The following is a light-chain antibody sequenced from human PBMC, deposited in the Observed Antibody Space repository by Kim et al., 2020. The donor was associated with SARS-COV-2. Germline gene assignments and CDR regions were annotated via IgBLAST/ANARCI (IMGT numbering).Light chain of an antibody. CDR3: AAWDDSLSGRV. CDR1: SSNIGSHY. CDR2: RNN. J-gene: IGLJ3*02. Sequence: GQRVTISCSGSSSNIGSHYVYWYQHLPGTAPKLLIYRNNQRPSGVPDRFSGSKSGTSASLAITGLRSEDEAHYYCAAWDDSLSGRVFGGGTQLTVL. V-gene: IGLV1-47*01.